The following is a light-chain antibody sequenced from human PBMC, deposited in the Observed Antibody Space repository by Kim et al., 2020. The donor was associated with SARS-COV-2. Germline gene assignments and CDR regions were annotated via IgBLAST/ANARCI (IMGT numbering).Light chain of an antibody. CDR3: QQYNTYSWT. CDR2: KAS. J-gene: IGKJ1*01. Sequence: DIQMTQSPSTLSASVGDRVTITCRASQSISSWLAWYQQKPGKAPKLLIYKASSLESGVPSRFSGSGSGTDFTLTISSLQPDDVATYHCQQYNTYSWTFGQGTKVDIK. V-gene: IGKV1-5*03. CDR1: QSISSW.